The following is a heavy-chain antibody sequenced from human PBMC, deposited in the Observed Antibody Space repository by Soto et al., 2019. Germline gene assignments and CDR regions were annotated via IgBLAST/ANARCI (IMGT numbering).Heavy chain of an antibody. Sequence: PSETLSLTCTFSGGSIISGDYYWSWIRQPPGKGLEWIGYIYNSGSTYYNPSLKSRVTISVDTSKNQFSLKLSSVTAADTAVYYCARVRDIVVVPAAPRDLSLDAFDIWGQGTMVTVAS. CDR3: ARVRDIVVVPAAPRDLSLDAFDI. CDR1: GGSIISGDYY. CDR2: IYNSGST. V-gene: IGHV4-30-4*01. J-gene: IGHJ3*02. D-gene: IGHD2-2*01.